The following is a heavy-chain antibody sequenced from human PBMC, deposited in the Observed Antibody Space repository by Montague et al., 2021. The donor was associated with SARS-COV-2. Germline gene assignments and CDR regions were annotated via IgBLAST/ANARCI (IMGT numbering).Heavy chain of an antibody. Sequence: SLRLSCAASGFAFDYFAMQWVRQAPGKGLEWVSGISWNSERIGYADSVKGLFTISRDNGKKSLYLQMNILRPEDTALYFCAKDPGYSGYEGYFDDWGQGTLVTVSS. J-gene: IGHJ4*02. CDR2: ISWNSERI. CDR3: AKDPGYSGYEGYFDD. CDR1: GFAFDYFA. V-gene: IGHV3-9*01. D-gene: IGHD5-12*01.